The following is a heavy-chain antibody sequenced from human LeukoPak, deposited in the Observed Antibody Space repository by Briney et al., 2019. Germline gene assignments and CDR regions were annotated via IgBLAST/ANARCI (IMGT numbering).Heavy chain of an antibody. CDR3: ARVIAGHYYFDY. CDR2: IYYSGST. J-gene: IGHJ4*02. Sequence: SETLSLTCTVSGGPISSGDYYWSWIRQPPGKGLEWIGYIYYSGSTYYNPSLKSRVTILVDTSKNQFSLKLSSVTAADTAVIYCARVIAGHYYFDYWGQGTLVTVSS. D-gene: IGHD2/OR15-2a*01. CDR1: GGPISSGDYY. V-gene: IGHV4-30-4*01.